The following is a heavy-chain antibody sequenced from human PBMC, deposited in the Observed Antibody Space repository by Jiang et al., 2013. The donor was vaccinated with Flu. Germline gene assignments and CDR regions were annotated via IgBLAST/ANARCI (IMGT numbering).Heavy chain of an antibody. CDR2: IRSKTYRGTT. D-gene: IGHD2-2*01. V-gene: IGHV3-49*02. CDR3: TRYCSSSSCYGVDFSRAYYDYAMDV. Sequence: EWVGLIRSKTYRGTTEYAASVKGRFTISRDDSKSIAYLQMNSLKTEDTAVYYCTRYCSSSSCYGVDFSRAYYDYAMDVWGQGTTVTVSS. J-gene: IGHJ6*02.